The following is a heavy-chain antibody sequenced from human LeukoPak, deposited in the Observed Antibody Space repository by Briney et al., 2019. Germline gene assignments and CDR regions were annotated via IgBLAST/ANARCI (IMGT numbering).Heavy chain of an antibody. Sequence: ASVKVSCKASGYTFTDYYMHWVRQAPGQGLEWMAVINPPGGSTTYAQKFQGRVTVTRDTSTSTVYMELSSLRSEDTAVYYCARRMSISWFDPWGQGTLVTVSS. CDR3: ARRMSISWFDP. D-gene: IGHD3-3*02. CDR2: INPPGGST. V-gene: IGHV1-46*01. J-gene: IGHJ5*02. CDR1: GYTFTDYY.